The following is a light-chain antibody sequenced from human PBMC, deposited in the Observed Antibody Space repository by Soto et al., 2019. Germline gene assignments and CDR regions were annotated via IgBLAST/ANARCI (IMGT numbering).Light chain of an antibody. CDR2: KAS. J-gene: IGKJ1*01. CDR1: QTISSW. CDR3: QHYNSHSEA. V-gene: IGKV1-5*03. Sequence: DIQMTQSPSTLSGSVGDRVTITCGASQTISSWLAWYQQKPGKAPKLLIYKASTLKSRVPSSFSGSGSGTEFTLTISSLQPDDFATYYCQHYNSHSEAFGQGTKVDIK.